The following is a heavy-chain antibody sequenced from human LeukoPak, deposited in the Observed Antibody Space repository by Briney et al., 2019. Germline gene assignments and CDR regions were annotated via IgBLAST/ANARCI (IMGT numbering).Heavy chain of an antibody. Sequence: PSETLSLTCTVSGGSISSYYWSWIRQPPGKGLEWIGYIYYSGSTNYNPSPKSRVTISVDTSKNQFSLKLSSVTAADTAVYYCARDRLRFLEWLFDYWGQGTLVTVSS. J-gene: IGHJ4*02. V-gene: IGHV4-59*12. CDR2: IYYSGST. CDR1: GGSISSYY. CDR3: ARDRLRFLEWLFDY. D-gene: IGHD3-3*01.